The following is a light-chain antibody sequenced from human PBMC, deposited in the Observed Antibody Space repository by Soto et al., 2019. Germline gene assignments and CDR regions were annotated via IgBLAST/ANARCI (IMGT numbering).Light chain of an antibody. CDR1: QSINKW. CDR3: QHYSHYPWT. J-gene: IGKJ1*01. Sequence: DIKMTQSPSTLSASPGDRVIITCRASQSINKWLAWYQQRPGEAPKLLIYQPSHLRSGVPSRFSGSGSETDFSLTISSLQPADFATYYCQHYSHYPWTFGQGTKVEIK. CDR2: QPS. V-gene: IGKV1-5*03.